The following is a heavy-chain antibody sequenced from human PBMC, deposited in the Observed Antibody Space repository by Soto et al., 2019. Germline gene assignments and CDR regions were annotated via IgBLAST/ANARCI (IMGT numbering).Heavy chain of an antibody. D-gene: IGHD2-2*01. CDR2: IWYDGSNK. CDR3: ARERIVVVPAARYCMDV. V-gene: IGHV3-33*01. J-gene: IGHJ6*02. Sequence: QVQLVESGGGGVQPGRSLRLSCAASGFTFSSYGMHWVRQAPGKGLEWVAVIWYDGSNKYYADSVKGRFTISRDNSTNTLYLPMNSLRAEDTAVYYCARERIVVVPAARYCMDVWGQGTTVTVSS. CDR1: GFTFSSYG.